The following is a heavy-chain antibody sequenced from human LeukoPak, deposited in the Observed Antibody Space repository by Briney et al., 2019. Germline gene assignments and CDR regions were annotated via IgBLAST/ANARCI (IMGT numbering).Heavy chain of an antibody. D-gene: IGHD4-17*01. Sequence: SETLSLTCTVSGGSISSYYWSWIRQPPGKGLEWIGYIYYSGSTNYNPSLKSRVTISVDTSKNQFSLKLSSVTAADTAVYYCARMPPFGYGDYGWFDPWGQGTLVTVSS. CDR1: GGSISSYY. V-gene: IGHV4-59*01. J-gene: IGHJ5*02. CDR3: ARMPPFGYGDYGWFDP. CDR2: IYYSGST.